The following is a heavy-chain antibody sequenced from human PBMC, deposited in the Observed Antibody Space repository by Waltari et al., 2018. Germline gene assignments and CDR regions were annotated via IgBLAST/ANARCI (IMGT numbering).Heavy chain of an antibody. V-gene: IGHV4-34*02. Sequence: QVHLQQWGAGLLKPSETLSLTCAVSGGAFPDFYWSWIRQSPTTGLEWYGEINRSGSTNYSPSLKSRVTMSVDTSKNQFSLNLSSITAADTAVYYCARGNILGSAWYQRKGSFDSWGQGTLVAVSS. D-gene: IGHD6-19*01. CDR2: INRSGST. CDR1: GGAFPDFY. J-gene: IGHJ4*01. CDR3: ARGNILGSAWYQRKGSFDS.